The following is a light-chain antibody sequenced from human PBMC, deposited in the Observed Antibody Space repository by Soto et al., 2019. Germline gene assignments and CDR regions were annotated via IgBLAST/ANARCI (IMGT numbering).Light chain of an antibody. CDR3: QQYDNWPHT. J-gene: IGKJ5*01. V-gene: IGKV3-15*01. CDR1: QSISNN. CDR2: GAS. Sequence: EIVMTQSPATLSVSPGERATLSCRASQSISNNLAWYQQKPGQAPRLLIYGASTRATGIPARFSGSGSGTQFTLTVSGLQSEDFALYYCQQYDNWPHTFGQGTRLEIK.